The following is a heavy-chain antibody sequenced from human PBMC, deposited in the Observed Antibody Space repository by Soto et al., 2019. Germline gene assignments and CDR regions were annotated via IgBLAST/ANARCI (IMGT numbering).Heavy chain of an antibody. D-gene: IGHD6-6*01. CDR2: IIPIFGTA. V-gene: IGHV1-69*01. CDR3: ARDVWEYSSSPSHFDY. Sequence: QVQLVQSGAEVKKPGSSVKVSCKASGGTFSSYAISWVRQAPGQGLEWMGGIIPIFGTANYAQKFQGRVTITADESTSTAYMELSSLRSEDTAVYYCARDVWEYSSSPSHFDYWGQGTLVTVSS. CDR1: GGTFSSYA. J-gene: IGHJ4*02.